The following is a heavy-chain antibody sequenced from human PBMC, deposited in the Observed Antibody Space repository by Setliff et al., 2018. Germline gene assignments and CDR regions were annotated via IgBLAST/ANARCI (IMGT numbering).Heavy chain of an antibody. V-gene: IGHV3-15*07. J-gene: IGHJ4*02. Sequence: GGSLRLSCAASGFTFSYAWMHWVRQAPGKGLEWVGRSKRKTAGGAIDYAAPVDGRFTISRDDSNNTLYLQMNSLKTEDTAVYFCSPSTYYYDTSGHSLDYWGQGTLVTVSS. D-gene: IGHD3-22*01. CDR1: GFTFSYAW. CDR2: SKRKTAGGAI. CDR3: SPSTYYYDTSGHSLDY.